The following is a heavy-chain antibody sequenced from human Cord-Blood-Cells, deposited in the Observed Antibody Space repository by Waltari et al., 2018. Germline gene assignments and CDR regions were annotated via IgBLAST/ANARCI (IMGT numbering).Heavy chain of an antibody. CDR2: IDYSGRT. D-gene: IGHD1-20*01. J-gene: IGHJ6*03. CDR1: GGSISSSSYY. Sequence: QRQLQESGPGLVKPSETLSLTCTVSGGSISSSSYYWGWIRQTPGQGLEWIGRIDYSGRTYYNPSLKSRVTISVDTSKNQFSLKLSSVTAADTAVYYCARYNWDYYYYYMDVWGKGTTVTVSS. CDR3: ARYNWDYYYYYMDV. V-gene: IGHV4-39*01.